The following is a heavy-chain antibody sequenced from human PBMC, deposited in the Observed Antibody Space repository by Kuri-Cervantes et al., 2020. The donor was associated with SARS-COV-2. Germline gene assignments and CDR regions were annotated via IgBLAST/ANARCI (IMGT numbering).Heavy chain of an antibody. CDR1: GFTFSSYA. CDR3: AKEVEQLVPWFDP. D-gene: IGHD6-6*01. Sequence: GESLKISCAASGFTFSSYAMSWARQAPGKGLEWVSAISGSGGSTYYADSVKGRFTISRDNSKNTLYLQMNSLRAEDTAVYYCAKEVEQLVPWFDPWGQGTLVTVSS. J-gene: IGHJ5*02. V-gene: IGHV3-23*01. CDR2: ISGSGGST.